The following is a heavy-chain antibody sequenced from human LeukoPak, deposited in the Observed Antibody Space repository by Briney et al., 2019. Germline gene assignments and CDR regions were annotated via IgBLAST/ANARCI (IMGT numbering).Heavy chain of an antibody. CDR2: TRNKADSYFT. Sequence: LSLTCAVYGGSFSGYYWSWIRQPPGKGLEWVGRTRNKADSYFTEYAASVKGRFSISRDDSKNSLYLQMNSLKTEDTAVYYCVAWTSGSPGYWGQGTLVTVSS. CDR1: GGSFSGYY. V-gene: IGHV3-72*01. D-gene: IGHD3/OR15-3a*01. J-gene: IGHJ4*02. CDR3: VAWTSGSPGY.